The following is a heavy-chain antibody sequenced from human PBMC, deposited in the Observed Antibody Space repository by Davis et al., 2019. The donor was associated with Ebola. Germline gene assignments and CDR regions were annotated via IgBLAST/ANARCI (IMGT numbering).Heavy chain of an antibody. CDR3: AKDTSNVWFDV. D-gene: IGHD6-19*01. CDR1: GFTFSNAW. Sequence: GGSLRLSCAASGFTFSNAWMSWVRQAPGKGLEWVSTLGLGADTYYADSVKGRFTISRDNSKNTLYLQMNSLRVEDTAIYYCAKDTSNVWFDVWGQGTMVTVSS. CDR2: LGLGADT. V-gene: IGHV3-23*01. J-gene: IGHJ3*01.